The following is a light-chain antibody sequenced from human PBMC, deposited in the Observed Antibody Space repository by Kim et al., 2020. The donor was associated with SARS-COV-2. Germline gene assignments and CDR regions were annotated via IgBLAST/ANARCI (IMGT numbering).Light chain of an antibody. V-gene: IGKV1-17*01. CDR1: QGIGND. CDR3: RQQSGYSWT. CDR2: AAS. J-gene: IGKJ1*01. Sequence: DIQMTHSPSSLSASVGDRVTITCRASQGIGNDLVWYQQKPGKAPKRLIYAASTLQSGVPSRFSGSGSGTEFTLTINSLQPEDFSTYFCRQQSGYSWTFGQGTKVDIK.